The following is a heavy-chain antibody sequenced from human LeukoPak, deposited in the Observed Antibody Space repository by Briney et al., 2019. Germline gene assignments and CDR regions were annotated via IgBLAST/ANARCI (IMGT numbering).Heavy chain of an antibody. CDR1: GFTFSSYA. J-gene: IGHJ4*02. D-gene: IGHD2-15*01. Sequence: GSLRLSCAASGFTFSSYAMSWVRQAPGKGLEWVSTISASGGGTYYADSVKGRFTISRDNSKNTLYLQMNSLRAEDTAVYYCAKDLLNPTFDYWGQGTLVTVSS. CDR2: ISASGGGT. V-gene: IGHV3-23*01. CDR3: AKDLLNPTFDY.